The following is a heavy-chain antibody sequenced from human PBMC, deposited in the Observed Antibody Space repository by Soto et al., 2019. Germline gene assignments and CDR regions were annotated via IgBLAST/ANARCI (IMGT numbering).Heavy chain of an antibody. CDR3: ARGKEQQLVLWWFDP. D-gene: IGHD6-13*01. Sequence: CKASGYTFTSYGISWVRQAPGQGLEWMGWISAYNGNTNYAQKLQGRVTMTTDTSTSTAYMELRSLRSDDTAVYYCARGKEQQLVLWWFDPWGQGTLVTVSS. CDR1: GYTFTSYG. J-gene: IGHJ5*02. CDR2: ISAYNGNT. V-gene: IGHV1-18*01.